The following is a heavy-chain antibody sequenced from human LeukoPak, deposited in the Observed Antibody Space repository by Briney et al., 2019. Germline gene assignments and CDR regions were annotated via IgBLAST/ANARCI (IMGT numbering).Heavy chain of an antibody. V-gene: IGHV4-59*08. CDR2: IYYSGST. Sequence: SETLSLTCTVSGGSISSYYWSWIRQPPGKGLEWIGYIYYSGSTNYNPSLKSRVTISVDTSKNQFSLKLSSVTAADTAVYYCARLFYYDSSGYYDAFDIWGQGTMVTVSS. D-gene: IGHD3-22*01. CDR3: ARLFYYDSSGYYDAFDI. J-gene: IGHJ3*02. CDR1: GGSISSYY.